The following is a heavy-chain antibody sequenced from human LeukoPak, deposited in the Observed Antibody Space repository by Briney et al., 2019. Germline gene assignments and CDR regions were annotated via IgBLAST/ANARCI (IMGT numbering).Heavy chain of an antibody. CDR3: ARDRLTTVTTFHFDY. Sequence: GGSLRLSCAASGFTFSTYAMHWVRQAPGKGLEWVAVIWYDRTNRYYADSVKGRFTISRDNSKNTLYLQMSSLRAEDTAVYYCARDRLTTVTTFHFDYWGQGTLVTVSS. CDR2: IWYDRTNR. CDR1: GFTFSTYA. D-gene: IGHD4-17*01. J-gene: IGHJ4*02. V-gene: IGHV3-33*01.